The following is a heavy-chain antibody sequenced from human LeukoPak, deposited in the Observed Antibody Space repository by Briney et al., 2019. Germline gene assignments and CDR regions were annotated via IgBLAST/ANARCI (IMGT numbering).Heavy chain of an antibody. D-gene: IGHD6-19*01. CDR2: IYNGDNT. Sequence: GGSLRLSCVASRVTVSNNHMNWVRQAPGKGLEWVSVIYNGDNTYYADSVQGRFTISKDNSKNTLYLQMNSLRPEDTAVYFCARASRWLAFDNWGQGTLVTVSS. CDR1: RVTVSNNH. J-gene: IGHJ4*02. CDR3: ARASRWLAFDN. V-gene: IGHV3-66*01.